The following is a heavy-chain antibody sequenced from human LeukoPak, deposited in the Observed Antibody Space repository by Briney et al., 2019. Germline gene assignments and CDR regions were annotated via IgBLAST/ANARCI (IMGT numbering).Heavy chain of an antibody. CDR1: GHTFTGCY. Sequence: ASGKVSCKASGHTFTGCYMLWWRQSPGQEREWMGRINPNSCGTNYEQKFQDRVTMTRDTSISTAYMELSRLRSDDTAVYYCARGPVTYYYMDVWGKGTTVTVSS. CDR3: ARGPVTYYYMDV. CDR2: INPNSCGT. D-gene: IGHD3/OR15-3a*01. V-gene: IGHV1-2*06. J-gene: IGHJ6*03.